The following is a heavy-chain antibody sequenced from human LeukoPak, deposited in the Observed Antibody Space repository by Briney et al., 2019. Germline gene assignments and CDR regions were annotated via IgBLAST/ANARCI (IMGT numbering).Heavy chain of an antibody. Sequence: SVKVSCKASGGTFSSYAISWVRQAPGQGLEWMGRIIPTLGIANYAQKFQGRVTITADESTSTAYMELSSLRSEDTAVYYCARDQERYYDSSGYSGGVWDYWGQGTLVTVSS. CDR2: IIPTLGIA. J-gene: IGHJ4*02. CDR1: GGTFSSYA. D-gene: IGHD3-22*01. V-gene: IGHV1-69*04. CDR3: ARDQERYYDSSGYSGGVWDY.